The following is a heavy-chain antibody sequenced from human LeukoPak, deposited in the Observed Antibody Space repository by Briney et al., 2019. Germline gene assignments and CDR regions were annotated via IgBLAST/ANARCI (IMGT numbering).Heavy chain of an antibody. CDR2: ISAYNGNT. Sequence: GASVKVSCKASGGTFNNFAISWVRQAPGQGLEWMGWISAYNGNTNYAQKLQGRVTMTTDTSTSTAYMELRSLRSDDTAVYYCARGGTQQLWFFPSDYWGQGTLVTVSS. J-gene: IGHJ4*02. CDR1: GGTFNNFA. D-gene: IGHD5-18*01. V-gene: IGHV1-18*01. CDR3: ARGGTQQLWFFPSDY.